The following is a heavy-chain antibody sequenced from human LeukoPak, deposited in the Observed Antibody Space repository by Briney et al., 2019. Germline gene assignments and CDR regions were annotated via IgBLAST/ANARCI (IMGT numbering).Heavy chain of an antibody. V-gene: IGHV3-21*01. CDR2: ISSSSYI. Sequence: GGSLRLSCAASGFTFSSYSMNWVRQAPGKGLEWVSSISSSSYIYYADSVKGRFTISRDNAKNSLYLQMNSLRAEDTAVYYCARDGTVTTGPFDYWGQGTLVTVSS. J-gene: IGHJ4*02. CDR1: GFTFSSYS. D-gene: IGHD4-4*01. CDR3: ARDGTVTTGPFDY.